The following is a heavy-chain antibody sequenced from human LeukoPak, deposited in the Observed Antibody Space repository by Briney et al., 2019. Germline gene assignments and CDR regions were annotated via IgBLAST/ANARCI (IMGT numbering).Heavy chain of an antibody. J-gene: IGHJ4*02. V-gene: IGHV3-33*01. Sequence: GRSLRLSCAASGFTFSSYGMHWVRQAPGKGLEWVAVIWYDGSNKYYADSVKGRFTISRDNSKNTLYLQMNSLRAEDTAVYYCARDRDYGDSFDYWGQGTLVTVSS. D-gene: IGHD4-17*01. CDR2: IWYDGSNK. CDR3: ARDRDYGDSFDY. CDR1: GFTFSSYG.